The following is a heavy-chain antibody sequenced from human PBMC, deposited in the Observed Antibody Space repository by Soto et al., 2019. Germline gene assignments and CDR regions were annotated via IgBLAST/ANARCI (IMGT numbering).Heavy chain of an antibody. CDR1: RLTFSSYA. CDR3: SRAGILTTPYYFDY. Sequence: GGSLRLSCAASRLTFSSYAMSWVRQAPGKGLEWVSAISGSGGSTSYADSVKGRFTISRDNSKNTLFLQMNSLRAEDTAVYYCSRAGILTTPYYFDYWGQGTLVTVSS. V-gene: IGHV3-23*01. D-gene: IGHD4-4*01. J-gene: IGHJ4*01. CDR2: ISGSGGST.